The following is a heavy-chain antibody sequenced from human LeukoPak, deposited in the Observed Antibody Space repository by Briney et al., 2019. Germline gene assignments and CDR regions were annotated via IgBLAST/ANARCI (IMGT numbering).Heavy chain of an antibody. CDR2: IHPDGSDK. V-gene: IGHV3-7*05. D-gene: IGHD3-16*01. Sequence: GGSLRLSCAASVFCFSSYFMNWVRQAPGKGLEWVAKIHPDGSDKYYVDSVKGRFTISRDNAKSSLHLQMNSLRAEDTAVYYCAKFRGSEKTVIDCWGQGTLVTVSS. CDR3: AKFRGSEKTVIDC. J-gene: IGHJ4*02. CDR1: VFCFSSYF.